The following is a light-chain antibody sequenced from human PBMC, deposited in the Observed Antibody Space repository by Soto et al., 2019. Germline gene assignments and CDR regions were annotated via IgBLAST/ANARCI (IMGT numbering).Light chain of an antibody. CDR1: SSDVGFSNY. V-gene: IGLV2-14*01. CDR3: SSYTSSSTDV. CDR2: DVS. Sequence: QSALTQPASVSGSPGQSITISCTGTSSDVGFSNYVFWYQQHPGKAPKLIISDVSNRPSGVSNRFSGSKSGSTASLTISGLQPEDEADYYCSSYTSSSTDVFRTGTKVTVL. J-gene: IGLJ1*01.